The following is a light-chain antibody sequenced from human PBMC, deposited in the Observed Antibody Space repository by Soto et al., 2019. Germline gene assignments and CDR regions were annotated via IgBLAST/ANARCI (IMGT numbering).Light chain of an antibody. Sequence: QSVLTQPASVSGSPGQSVTISCTGTSSDVGSYNLVSWYQQHPGKAPKVVIYEDTKRPSGVSDHFSGCKSGNTASLTISGLQADDEADYYCSSYAGSSTLVFGGGTKVTVL. V-gene: IGLV2-23*01. CDR1: SSDVGSYNL. CDR3: SSYAGSSTLV. J-gene: IGLJ3*02. CDR2: EDT.